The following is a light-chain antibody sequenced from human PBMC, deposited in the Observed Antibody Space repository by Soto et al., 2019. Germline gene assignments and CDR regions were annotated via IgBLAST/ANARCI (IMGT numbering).Light chain of an antibody. V-gene: IGLV2-11*01. CDR2: DVS. J-gene: IGLJ2*01. CDR3: CSYVGNFNLV. CDR1: SSDVGRYDF. Sequence: QSALTQPRSVSGSPGQSVTISCTGTSSDVGRYDFVSWYQHHPGKVPEVIIYDVSKRPSGVPDRFSGSKSGNTASLTISGLQAEDEADYFCCSYVGNFNLVFGGGTKLTVL.